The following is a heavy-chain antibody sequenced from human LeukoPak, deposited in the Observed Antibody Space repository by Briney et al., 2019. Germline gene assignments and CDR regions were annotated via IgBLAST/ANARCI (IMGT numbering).Heavy chain of an antibody. J-gene: IGHJ4*02. V-gene: IGHV5-51*01. CDR1: GYSFTRYW. D-gene: IGHD3-22*01. CDR3: ARRKGYYDTSGYYAFDY. Sequence: GESLKISCKTSGYSFTRYWIAWVRQKPGKGLEWMGIVFPDDSDTRVSPSFQGQVTISADKSISTAFLQWSSLSASDTAMYYCARRKGYYDTSGYYAFDYWGQGTLVTVSS. CDR2: VFPDDSDT.